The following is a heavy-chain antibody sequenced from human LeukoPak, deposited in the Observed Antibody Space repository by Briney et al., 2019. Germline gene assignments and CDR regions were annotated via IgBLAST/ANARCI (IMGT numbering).Heavy chain of an antibody. Sequence: PGGSLRLSCAASGFYLHTYEMNWVRQAPGKGLEWIADITISGHTKNYADSVKGRFTISRDSARTSLYLQMNSLRDTGVYFCARGDPHADLWGQGTLVTVSS. CDR2: ITISGHTK. CDR3: ARGDPHADL. V-gene: IGHV3-48*03. CDR1: GFYLHTYE. J-gene: IGHJ5*02.